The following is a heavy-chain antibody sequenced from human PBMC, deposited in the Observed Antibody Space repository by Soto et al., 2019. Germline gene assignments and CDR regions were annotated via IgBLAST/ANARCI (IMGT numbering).Heavy chain of an antibody. CDR3: ARTLDRIVVAPDY. J-gene: IGHJ4*02. D-gene: IGHD3-22*01. V-gene: IGHV4-30-4*01. CDR2: IYYSGST. Sequence: QVQLQESGPGLVKPSQTLSLTCTVSGGSISSGDYYWSWIRQPPGKGLEWIGYIYYSGSTYYNPSLKSRVTIAVDTSKNQFSLKLSSVTAADTAVYYCARTLDRIVVAPDYWGQGTLVTVSS. CDR1: GGSISSGDYY.